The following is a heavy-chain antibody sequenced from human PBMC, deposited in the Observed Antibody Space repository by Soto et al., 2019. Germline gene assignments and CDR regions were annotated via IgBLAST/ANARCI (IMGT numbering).Heavy chain of an antibody. Sequence: SVKVSCKASGFTFTSSAVQWVRQARGQRLEWIGWIVVGSGNTNYAQKFQERVTITRDMSTSTAYMELSSLRSEDTAVYYCAAGYGSGSLSRNYYYYGMDVWGQGTTVTVSS. CDR1: GFTFTSSA. D-gene: IGHD3-10*01. J-gene: IGHJ6*02. CDR3: AAGYGSGSLSRNYYYYGMDV. V-gene: IGHV1-58*01. CDR2: IVVGSGNT.